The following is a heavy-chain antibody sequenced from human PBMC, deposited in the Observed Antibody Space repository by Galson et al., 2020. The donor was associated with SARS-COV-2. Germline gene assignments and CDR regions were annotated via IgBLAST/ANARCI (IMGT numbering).Heavy chain of an antibody. J-gene: IGHJ6*02. Sequence: SQTLSLTCAISGDSVSSNTAAWNWTRQSPSRGLKWLARTYYRSKWNNDYALSVKGRIAISVDTSKNQFSLQLNSVTPEDTAVYYCARRLSSSNYYGMDFLGQGTTVTVCS. CDR3: ARRLSSSNYYGMDF. D-gene: IGHD6-6*01. V-gene: IGHV6-1*01. CDR1: GDSVSSNTAA. CDR2: TYYRSKWNN.